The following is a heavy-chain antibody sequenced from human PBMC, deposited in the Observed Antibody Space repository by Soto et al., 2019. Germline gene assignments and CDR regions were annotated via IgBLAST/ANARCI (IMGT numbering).Heavy chain of an antibody. D-gene: IGHD2-2*01. V-gene: IGHV1-2*02. CDR1: GYTFTGYY. Sequence: ASVKVSCKASGYTFTGYYMHWVRQAPGQGLEWMGWINPNSGGTNYAQKFQGRVTMTRDTSISTAYMELSRLRSDDTAVYYCARYCSSTSCYYYYYGMDVWGQGTTVTVS. CDR3: ARYCSSTSCYYYYYGMDV. CDR2: INPNSGGT. J-gene: IGHJ6*02.